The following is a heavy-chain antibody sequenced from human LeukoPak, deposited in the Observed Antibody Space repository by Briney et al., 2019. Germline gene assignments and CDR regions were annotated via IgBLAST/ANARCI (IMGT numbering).Heavy chain of an antibody. Sequence: GGSLRLSCAVSGFTFNTAWMSWVRQAPGKGLEWVSAISGSGGSTYYADSVKGRFTISRDNSKNTLYLQMNSLRAEDTAVYYCAKVTKVVVAATPIDYWGQGTLVTVSS. J-gene: IGHJ4*02. CDR1: GFTFNTAW. CDR3: AKVTKVVVAATPIDY. V-gene: IGHV3-23*01. D-gene: IGHD2-15*01. CDR2: ISGSGGST.